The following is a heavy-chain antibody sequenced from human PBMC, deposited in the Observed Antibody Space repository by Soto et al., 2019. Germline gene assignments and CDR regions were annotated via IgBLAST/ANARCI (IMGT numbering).Heavy chain of an antibody. CDR3: AKGSDRELLYFSEVVY. V-gene: IGHV3-30*18. D-gene: IGHD3-10*01. Sequence: HPGGYLRLSCAASGFTFSRSAMHWVRLAPGKGLEWVAVISYDGSNKYYADSVKGRFTISRDNAKNTLYLQMNSLRAEDTAVYYCAKGSDRELLYFSEVVYWGQGTLVTVSS. CDR1: GFTFSRSA. J-gene: IGHJ4*02. CDR2: ISYDGSNK.